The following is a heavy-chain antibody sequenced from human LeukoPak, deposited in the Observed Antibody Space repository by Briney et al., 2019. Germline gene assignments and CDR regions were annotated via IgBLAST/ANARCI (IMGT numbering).Heavy chain of an antibody. CDR3: ARGRLTYYYDSSGYYFISQNDAFDI. CDR2: INHSGST. Sequence: PSETLSLTCAVYGGSFRGYYWSWIRQPPGKGLEWIGEINHSGSTNYNPSLKSRVTISVDTSKNQFSLKLSSVTAADTAVYYCARGRLTYYYDSSGYYFISQNDAFDIWGQGTMVTVSS. J-gene: IGHJ3*02. CDR1: GGSFRGYY. V-gene: IGHV4-34*01. D-gene: IGHD3-22*01.